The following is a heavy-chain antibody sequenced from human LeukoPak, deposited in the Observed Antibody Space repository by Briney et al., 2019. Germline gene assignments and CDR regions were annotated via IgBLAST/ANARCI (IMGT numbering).Heavy chain of an antibody. D-gene: IGHD6-19*01. Sequence: SQTLSLTCAISGDSVSSNSAAWNWIRQSPSRGLEWLGRTYYRSKWYNDYAVSVKSRITINPDTSKNQFSLKLSSVTAADTAVYYCARGRGSSGWYGLSWFDPWGQGTLVTVSS. CDR3: ARGRGSSGWYGLSWFDP. J-gene: IGHJ5*02. V-gene: IGHV6-1*01. CDR2: TYYRSKWYN. CDR1: GDSVSSNSAA.